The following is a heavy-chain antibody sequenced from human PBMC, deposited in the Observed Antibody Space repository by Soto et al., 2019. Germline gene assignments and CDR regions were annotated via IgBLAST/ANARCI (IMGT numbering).Heavy chain of an antibody. Sequence: EVQLVESGGDLVQPGGSLRLSCVASGFTVSSHWMSWVRQAPGKGLEWVANIKQDGSEKYYADSVKGRFTISRDSAKNSLYLQLNSLRAEDTAVYYCARETCSGGSCYRWYSHMDVWGQGTTVTVSS. CDR1: GFTVSSHW. V-gene: IGHV3-7*03. D-gene: IGHD2-15*01. CDR2: IKQDGSEK. CDR3: ARETCSGGSCYRWYSHMDV. J-gene: IGHJ6*02.